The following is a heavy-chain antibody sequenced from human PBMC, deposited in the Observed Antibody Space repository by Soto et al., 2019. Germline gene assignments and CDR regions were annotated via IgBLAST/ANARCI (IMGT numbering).Heavy chain of an antibody. V-gene: IGHV1-24*01. CDR2: FDPEDGET. CDR1: GYTLTELS. D-gene: IGHD2-15*01. Sequence: ASVKVSCKVSGYTLTELSMHWVRQAPGKGLEWMGGFDPEDGETIYAQKFQGRVTMTEDTSTDTAYMELSSLRSEDTAVYYCASSGIGYCSGGSCYGFYMDVWGKGTTVTVSS. J-gene: IGHJ6*03. CDR3: ASSGIGYCSGGSCYGFYMDV.